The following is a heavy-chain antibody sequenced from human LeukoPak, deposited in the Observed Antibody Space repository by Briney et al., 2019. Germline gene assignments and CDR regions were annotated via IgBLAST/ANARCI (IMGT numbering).Heavy chain of an antibody. D-gene: IGHD6-13*01. CDR2: IIPIFGTA. V-gene: IGHV1-69*05. CDR1: GGTFSSYA. J-gene: IGHJ4*01. Sequence: VASVKVSCKASGGTFSSYAISWVRQAPGQGLEWMGRIIPIFGTANYAQKFPGRVTITTDHSTSTAYMELSSLRSEDTAVYYCARSGHSRSWYYFDYWGHGTLVTASS. CDR3: ARSGHSRSWYYFDY.